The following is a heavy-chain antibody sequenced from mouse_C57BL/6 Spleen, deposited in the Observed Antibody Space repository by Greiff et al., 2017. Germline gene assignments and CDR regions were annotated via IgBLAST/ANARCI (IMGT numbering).Heavy chain of an antibody. CDR3: ARSGPTNAYFDY. V-gene: IGHV1-61*01. J-gene: IGHJ2*01. Sequence: QVQLQQPGAELVRPGASVKLSCKASGYTFTSYWMDWVKQRPGQGLEWIGNIYPSDSETHYNQKFKDKATLTVDKSSSTAYMQLSSLTSEDSAVYYCARSGPTNAYFDYWGQGTTLAVSS. CDR2: IYPSDSET. CDR1: GYTFTSYW.